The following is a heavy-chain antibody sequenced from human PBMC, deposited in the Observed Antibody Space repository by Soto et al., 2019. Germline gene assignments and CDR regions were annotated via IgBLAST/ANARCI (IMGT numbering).Heavy chain of an antibody. CDR3: AKPLGYCSGGSCYRGVFAFDI. V-gene: IGHV3-66*01. CDR2: IYSGGST. Sequence: GGSLRLSCAASGFTVSSNYMSWVRQAPGKGLEWVSVIYSGGSTYYADSVKGRFTISRDNSKNTLYLQMNSLRAEDTAVYYCAKPLGYCSGGSCYRGVFAFDIWGQGTMVTVSS. D-gene: IGHD2-15*01. J-gene: IGHJ3*02. CDR1: GFTVSSNY.